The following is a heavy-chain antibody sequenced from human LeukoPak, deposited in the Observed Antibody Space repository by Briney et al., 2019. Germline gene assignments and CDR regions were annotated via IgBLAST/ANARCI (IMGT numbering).Heavy chain of an antibody. D-gene: IGHD1-26*01. J-gene: IGHJ6*03. V-gene: IGHV1-18*01. CDR3: ARDSIVGATHYYYYYYMDV. CDR1: GYTFTSYG. Sequence: ASVKVSCKASGYTFTSYGISWVRQAPGQGLEWMGWISAYNGNTNYAQKLQGRVTMTTDTSTSTAYMELRSLRSDDTAVYYCARDSIVGATHYYYYYYMDVWGKGTTVTVSS. CDR2: ISAYNGNT.